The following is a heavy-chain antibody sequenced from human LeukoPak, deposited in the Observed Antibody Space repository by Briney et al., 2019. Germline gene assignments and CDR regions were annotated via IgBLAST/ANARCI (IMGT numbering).Heavy chain of an antibody. Sequence: PGGSLRLSCAASGFTFSTYAMHWVRQAPGKGLEYVSAISSNGGSTYYANSVKGRFTISRDNSKNTLYLQMGSLRAEDMAVYYYARDYCSSTSCLLDYWGQGTLVTVSS. CDR1: GFTFSTYA. V-gene: IGHV3-64*01. CDR3: ARDYCSSTSCLLDY. CDR2: ISSNGGST. D-gene: IGHD2-2*01. J-gene: IGHJ4*02.